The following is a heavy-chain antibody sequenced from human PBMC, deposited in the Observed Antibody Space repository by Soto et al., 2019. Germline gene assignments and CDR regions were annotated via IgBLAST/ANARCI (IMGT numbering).Heavy chain of an antibody. CDR1: GYPFTTSY. V-gene: IGHV1-2*02. CDR3: ARVEGSASSTGD. Sequence: QVQLVQSGPEVKIPGASVKVSCKASGYPFTTSYIHWVRQAPGQGLEWLGWVSPNNGRTLYAQKFKGRVTLTSDTSITTAYMDLGRLTSDDTAIYFCARVEGSASSTGDWGQGTLITVSS. CDR2: VSPNNGRT. D-gene: IGHD6-6*01. J-gene: IGHJ4*02.